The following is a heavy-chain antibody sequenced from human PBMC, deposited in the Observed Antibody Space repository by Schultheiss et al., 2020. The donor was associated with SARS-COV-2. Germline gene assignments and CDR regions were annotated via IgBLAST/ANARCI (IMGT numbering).Heavy chain of an antibody. D-gene: IGHD3-10*01. Sequence: SETLSLTCTVSGYSISSGYYWSWIRQPAGKGLEWIGRIYTSGSTNYNPSLKSRVTISVDTSKNQFSLKLSSVTAADTAVYYCARHLFSVYGSGSWSWDYWGQGTLVTVSS. CDR2: IYTSGST. J-gene: IGHJ4*02. CDR3: ARHLFSVYGSGSWSWDY. V-gene: IGHV4-61*02. CDR1: GYSISSGYY.